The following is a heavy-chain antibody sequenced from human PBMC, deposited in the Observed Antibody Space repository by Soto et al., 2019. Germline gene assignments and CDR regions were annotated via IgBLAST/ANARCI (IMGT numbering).Heavy chain of an antibody. V-gene: IGHV4-4*02. CDR1: GGSISTSNW. D-gene: IGHD6-13*01. J-gene: IGHJ4*02. Sequence: QVQLQESGPGLVKPSGTLSLTCAVSGGSISTSNWWSWVXXXXXXGLEWIGEVYRTGSTNYNPSLESRLTISVDKSKIQFSLKLTSVTAADTAVYYCARARATIAAAAIFDCWGQGTLVTVSS. CDR3: ARARATIAAAAIFDC. CDR2: VYRTGST.